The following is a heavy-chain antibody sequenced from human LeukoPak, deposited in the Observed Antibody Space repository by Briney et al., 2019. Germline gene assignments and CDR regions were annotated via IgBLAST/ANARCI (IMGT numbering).Heavy chain of an antibody. CDR1: GVTFSSYE. V-gene: IGHV3-21*01. J-gene: IGHJ4*02. CDR2: ISSSSSYI. D-gene: IGHD2-2*01. CDR3: ARDIVVVPAALGPGIDY. Sequence: PGGSLRLSCAASGVTFSSYEMNWVRQAPGKGLEWVSSISSSSSYIYYADSVKGRFTISRDNAKNSLYLQMNSLRAEDTAVYYCARDIVVVPAALGPGIDYWGQGTLVTVSS.